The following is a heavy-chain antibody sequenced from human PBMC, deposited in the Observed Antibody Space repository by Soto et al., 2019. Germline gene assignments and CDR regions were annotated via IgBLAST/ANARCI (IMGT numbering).Heavy chain of an antibody. CDR2: ITYDGSNQ. CDR1: GFIFSSYT. Sequence: WGSLRLSCAASGFIFSSYTIHCFRQSPGKGLEWVGVITYDGSNQYYADSVKGRFTISRDNSRNMLFLQMNSLRPDDTAVYYCARAPSGSYPEFDYWGQGTLVTVSS. V-gene: IGHV3-30-3*01. D-gene: IGHD1-26*01. CDR3: ARAPSGSYPEFDY. J-gene: IGHJ4*02.